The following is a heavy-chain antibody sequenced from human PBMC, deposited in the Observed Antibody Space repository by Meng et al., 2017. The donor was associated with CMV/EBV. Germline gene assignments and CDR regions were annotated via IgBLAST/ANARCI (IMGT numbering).Heavy chain of an antibody. CDR1: GFTFDDYA. CDR2: ITWNSGSL. V-gene: IGHV3-9*01. J-gene: IGHJ4*02. CDR3: ASRWGDY. D-gene: IGHD3-16*01. Sequence: SLKISCAASGFTFDDYAMHWVRQAPGKGLEWVSGITWNSGSLGYADSVKGRFTISRDNAKNSLYLQMNSLRAEDTAVYYCASRWGDYWGQGTLVTVSS.